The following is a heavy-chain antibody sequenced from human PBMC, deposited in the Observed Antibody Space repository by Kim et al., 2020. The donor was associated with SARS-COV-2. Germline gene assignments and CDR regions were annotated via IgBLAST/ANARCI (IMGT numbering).Heavy chain of an antibody. V-gene: IGHV1-69*01. CDR3: ARGSRDGYNVGY. Sequence: NYAQKFQGRVTITADESTSTAYMELSSLRSEDTAVYYCARGSRDGYNVGYWGQGTLVTVSS. D-gene: IGHD5-12*01. J-gene: IGHJ4*02.